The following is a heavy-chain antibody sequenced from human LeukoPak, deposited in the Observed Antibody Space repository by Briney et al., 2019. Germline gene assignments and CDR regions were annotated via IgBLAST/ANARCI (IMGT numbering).Heavy chain of an antibody. CDR3: ARDQTYYVSSGYYYVTYFQH. D-gene: IGHD3-22*01. CDR1: GASISSSY. V-gene: IGHV4-4*07. J-gene: IGHJ1*01. Sequence: SETLSLTCTVSGASISSSYCTWIRQPAGQGLEWIGRISTCGSTTYNPSFKSRVTMSFDTSTNHFSLNLTSVTAADTAVYYCARDQTYYVSSGYYYVTYFQHWGQGILVTVSS. CDR2: ISTCGST.